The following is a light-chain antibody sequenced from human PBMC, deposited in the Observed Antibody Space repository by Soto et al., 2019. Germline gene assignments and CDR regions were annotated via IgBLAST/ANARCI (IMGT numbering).Light chain of an antibody. CDR2: DVS. V-gene: IGLV2-14*02. CDR1: SSDVGSYNL. Sequence: QSALTQPASVSGSPGRSITISCTGTSSDVGSYNLVSWYQQHPGKAPKLMIYDVSKRPSGVSNRFSGSKSGNTASLTISGLQAEDEADYYCSSYTSSSTFYVFGTGTKVTVL. CDR3: SSYTSSSTFYV. J-gene: IGLJ1*01.